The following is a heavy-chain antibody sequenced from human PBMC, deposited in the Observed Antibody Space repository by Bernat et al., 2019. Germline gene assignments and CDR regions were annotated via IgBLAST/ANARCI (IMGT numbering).Heavy chain of an antibody. CDR2: ISYDGSNK. J-gene: IGHJ6*02. CDR1: GFTFSSYA. CDR3: ARDLSSGWSLVTTDYYYYGMDV. Sequence: QVQLVESGGGVVQPGRSLRLSCAASGFTFSSYAMHWVRQAPGKGLEWVAVISYDGSNKYYADSGKGRFTISRDNSKNTLYLQMNSLRAEDTAVYYCARDLSSGWSLVTTDYYYYGMDVWGQGTTVTVSS. V-gene: IGHV3-30-3*01. D-gene: IGHD6-19*01.